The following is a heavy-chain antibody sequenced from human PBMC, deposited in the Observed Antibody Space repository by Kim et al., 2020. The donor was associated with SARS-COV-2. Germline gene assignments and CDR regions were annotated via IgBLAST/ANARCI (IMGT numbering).Heavy chain of an antibody. Sequence: GGSLRLSCAASGFTFSDYGMHWVRQAPGKGLEWVVVISYDGSNEYYVDSVKGRFTISRDNSKNTVFLQMDSLRAEDAAVYFCARGLTGTTLDPWGQGTLVTVSS. D-gene: IGHD1-7*01. CDR2: ISYDGSNE. CDR3: ARGLTGTTLDP. V-gene: IGHV3-30*03. CDR1: GFTFSDYG. J-gene: IGHJ5*02.